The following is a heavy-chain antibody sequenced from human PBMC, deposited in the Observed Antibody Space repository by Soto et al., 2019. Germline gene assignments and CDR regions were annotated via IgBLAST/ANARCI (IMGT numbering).Heavy chain of an antibody. CDR2: INPNSGGT. J-gene: IGHJ4*01. D-gene: IGHD3-22*01. CDR1: GYTFTAYQ. Sequence: ASVKVSCKASGYTFTAYQMHWVRQAPGQGLEWMGWINPNSGGTNYDRKFQGRVTMTADTSINTAYMEVTRLRFDDTAVYFCARDGNYAYVSYFFDYWGHGALVTVSS. CDR3: ARDGNYAYVSYFFDY. V-gene: IGHV1-2*02.